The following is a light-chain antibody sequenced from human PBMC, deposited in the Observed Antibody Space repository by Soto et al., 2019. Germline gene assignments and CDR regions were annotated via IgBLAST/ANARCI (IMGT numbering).Light chain of an antibody. CDR3: QSYDSSLSGVV. CDR1: SSNIGAFFD. CDR2: GNS. Sequence: QSVLTQPPSVSGAPGQRVTISCTGSSSNIGAFFDVHWYQQLPGTVPKLLIYGNSNRPSGVPDRFSGSKSGTSASLAITGLQAEDEADYYCQSYDSSLSGVVFGGGTKVTVL. J-gene: IGLJ2*01. V-gene: IGLV1-40*01.